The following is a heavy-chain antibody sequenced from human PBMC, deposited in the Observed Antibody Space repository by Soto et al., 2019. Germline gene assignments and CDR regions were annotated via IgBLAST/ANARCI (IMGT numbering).Heavy chain of an antibody. CDR2: INPSGGST. CDR1: GYTFTSYY. Sequence: QVQLVQSGAEVKKPGASVKVSCKASGYTFTSYYMHWVRQAPGQGLEWMGIINPSGGSTSYAQKFQGRVTMTRDTSTSTVYMELSSLRSEDTAVYYCAKDAVYGDGLWLAGNWGQGTLVTVSS. J-gene: IGHJ4*02. V-gene: IGHV1-46*01. CDR3: AKDAVYGDGLWLAGN. D-gene: IGHD2-21*02.